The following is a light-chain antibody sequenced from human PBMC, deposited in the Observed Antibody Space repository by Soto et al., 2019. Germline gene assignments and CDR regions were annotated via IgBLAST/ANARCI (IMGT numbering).Light chain of an antibody. CDR3: CSYAGNDKV. J-gene: IGLJ2*01. V-gene: IGLV2-11*01. CDR2: DVS. Sequence: QSALTQPRSVSGSPGQSVTISCTGTSSDVGGYNYVSWYQHHPGKAPKLMIYDVSKRPSGVPDRFSGSKSGNTASLTISGLQAEDEADYYCCSYAGNDKVFGGGTKLTVL. CDR1: SSDVGGYNY.